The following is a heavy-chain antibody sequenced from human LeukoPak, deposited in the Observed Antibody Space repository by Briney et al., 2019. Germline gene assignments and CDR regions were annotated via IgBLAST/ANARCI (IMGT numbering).Heavy chain of an antibody. D-gene: IGHD3-22*01. CDR2: ISSYNGIT. CDR3: ARVRYSDSSVLTRKRSYYFDY. V-gene: IGHV1-18*01. CDR1: GYTFTSYG. J-gene: IGHJ4*02. Sequence: GASLKVSCKASGYTFTSYGISWVRQAPGQGLEWMGWISSYNGITNYAQKLQGRVTMTTDTSTSTAYMELRSLRSDDTAVYYCARVRYSDSSVLTRKRSYYFDYWGQGTLVTVSS.